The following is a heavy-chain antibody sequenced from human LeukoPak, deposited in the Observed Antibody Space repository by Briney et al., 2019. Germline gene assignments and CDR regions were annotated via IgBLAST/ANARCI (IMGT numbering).Heavy chain of an antibody. CDR2: IYTSGST. D-gene: IGHD6-13*01. CDR3: ARDVVAAAGSRDY. Sequence: SETLSLTCTVSGGSISSFYWSWIRQPAGKGLEWIGRIYTSGSTNYNPSLKSRVTMSVDTSENQFSLNLSSVTAADTAVYYCARDVVAAAGSRDYWGQGTLVTVSS. CDR1: GGSISSFY. V-gene: IGHV4-4*07. J-gene: IGHJ4*02.